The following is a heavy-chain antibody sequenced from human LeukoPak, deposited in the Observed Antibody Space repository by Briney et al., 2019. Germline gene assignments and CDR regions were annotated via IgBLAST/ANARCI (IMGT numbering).Heavy chain of an antibody. CDR3: AKVRGIQLGSFDY. D-gene: IGHD5-18*01. V-gene: IGHV3-23*01. CDR2: ISGSGGST. J-gene: IGHJ4*02. CDR1: GFTFSSYA. Sequence: PGGSLRLSCAASGFTFSSYAMSWVRQAPGKGLEWVSAISGSGGSTYYADSVKGRFTISRDNSKNTLYLQTNSLRAEDTAVYYCAKVRGIQLGSFDYWGQGTLVTVSS.